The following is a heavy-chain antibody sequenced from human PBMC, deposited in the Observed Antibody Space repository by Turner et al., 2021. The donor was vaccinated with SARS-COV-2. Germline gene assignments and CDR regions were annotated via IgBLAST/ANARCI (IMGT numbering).Heavy chain of an antibody. CDR2: ISPTSTTI. D-gene: IGHD1-1*01. CDR1: VLTFSNYD. V-gene: IGHV3-48*03. Sequence: DVHLVVSGGGLVQPGGSLRLSCAASVLTFSNYDMNWVGPAPGKGLEGVSSISPTSTTIYYAESVKGRFTISRDNAKNSLYLQMDSLRADDTALYYCVTKKFGTTYLQSWGQGTLVTVSS. CDR3: VTKKFGTTYLQS. J-gene: IGHJ5*02.